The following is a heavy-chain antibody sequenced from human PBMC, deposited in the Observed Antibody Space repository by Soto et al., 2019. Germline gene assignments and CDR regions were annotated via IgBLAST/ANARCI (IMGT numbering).Heavy chain of an antibody. J-gene: IGHJ4*02. CDR1: GGSISSSSYY. V-gene: IGHV4-39*01. CDR2: IYYSGST. Sequence: QLQLQESGPGLVKPSETLSLTCTVSGGSISSSSYYWGWIRQPPGKGLEWIGSIYYSGSTYYNPSLKSRVTMSVDPSKNPFPLKLSSVTAADTAVYYCARHHYGSGSEGFDYWGQGTLVTVSS. CDR3: ARHHYGSGSEGFDY. D-gene: IGHD3-10*01.